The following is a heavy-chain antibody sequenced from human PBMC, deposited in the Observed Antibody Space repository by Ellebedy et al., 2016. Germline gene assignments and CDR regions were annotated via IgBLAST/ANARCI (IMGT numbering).Heavy chain of an antibody. J-gene: IGHJ4*02. Sequence: GSLRLSCTVSGGSISSSSYYWGWICQPPGKGLEWIVSIYYSGSTYYNPSLKSRVTISVDTSKNQFSLKLSSVTAADTAVYYCASRFSGYDCWGQGTLVTVSS. D-gene: IGHD5-12*01. CDR2: IYYSGST. V-gene: IGHV4-39*01. CDR3: ASRFSGYDC. CDR1: GGSISSSSYY.